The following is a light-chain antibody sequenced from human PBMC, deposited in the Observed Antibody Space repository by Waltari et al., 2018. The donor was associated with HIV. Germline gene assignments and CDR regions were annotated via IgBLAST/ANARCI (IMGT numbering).Light chain of an antibody. Sequence: DIQLTPSPSFLSASVGDGLTITCRASQGISSSLAWYQQKPGKAPNLLIFDASTLQVGVPSRFSGSGSGTEFTLTVDSLQPEDFATYYCQQLKSYPHTFGGGTRVEI. CDR3: QQLKSYPHT. J-gene: IGKJ4*01. CDR2: DAS. CDR1: QGISSS. V-gene: IGKV1-9*01.